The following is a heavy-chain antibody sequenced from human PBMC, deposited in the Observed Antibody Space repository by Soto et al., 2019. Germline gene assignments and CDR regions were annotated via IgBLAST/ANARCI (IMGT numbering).Heavy chain of an antibody. CDR3: ARDVGTSITMVRGVIDY. CDR1: GYTFTSYG. D-gene: IGHD3-10*01. CDR2: ISAYNGNT. Sequence: ASVKVSCKASGYTFTSYGISWVRQAPGQGLEWMGWISAYNGNTNYAQKLQGRVTMTTGTSTSTAYMELRSLRSDDTAVYCCARDVGTSITMVRGVIDYWGQGTLVTVSS. V-gene: IGHV1-18*04. J-gene: IGHJ4*02.